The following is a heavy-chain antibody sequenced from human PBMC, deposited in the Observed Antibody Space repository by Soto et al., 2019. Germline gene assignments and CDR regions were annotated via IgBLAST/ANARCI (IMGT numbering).Heavy chain of an antibody. V-gene: IGHV3-48*01. Sequence: EVQLVESGGGLVQPGGSLRLSCAASGFAVTYYNMKWVRQAPGKGLEWVSDISSSNGATYYADSVKGRFTISRDIAKNSLYLQMDSLRAEDTAIYYCVRDSAYSFDYWGQGTLVTVSS. J-gene: IGHJ4*02. D-gene: IGHD2-21*01. CDR1: GFAVTYYN. CDR2: ISSSNGAT. CDR3: VRDSAYSFDY.